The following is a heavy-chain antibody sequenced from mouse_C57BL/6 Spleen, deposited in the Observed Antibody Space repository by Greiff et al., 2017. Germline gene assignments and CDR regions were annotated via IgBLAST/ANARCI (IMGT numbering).Heavy chain of an antibody. CDR2: IDPETGGT. D-gene: IGHD2-1*01. CDR3: TRDGNFRYFDV. J-gene: IGHJ1*03. Sequence: VQLQQPGAELVRPGASVTLSCKASGYTFTDYEMHWVKQTPVHGLEWIGAIDPETGGTAYNQKFKGKALLTADKSSSTAYMELRSLTSEDSAVYYCTRDGNFRYFDVWGTGTTVTVSS. CDR1: GYTFTDYE. V-gene: IGHV1-15*01.